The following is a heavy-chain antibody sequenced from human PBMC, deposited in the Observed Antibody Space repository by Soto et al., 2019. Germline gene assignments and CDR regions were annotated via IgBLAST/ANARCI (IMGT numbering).Heavy chain of an antibody. V-gene: IGHV4-4*02. CDR2: IYHTGNT. CDR3: ATLPPRIKVGLLPIPP. Sequence: QVQLQQSGPRLVKPSGTLSLTCYVSGGSISSTNWWTWVRQPPGKGLEWIGEIYHTGNTNYTHSARRKATMSAEKTSTEVSLNMRVAPGLATAVYYCATLPPRIKVGLLPIPPWGQGILVTVSS. J-gene: IGHJ4*02. CDR1: GGSISSTNW. D-gene: IGHD2-2*02.